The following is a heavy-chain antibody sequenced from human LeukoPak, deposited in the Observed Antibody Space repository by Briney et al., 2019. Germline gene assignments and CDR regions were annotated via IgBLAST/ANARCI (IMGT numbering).Heavy chain of an antibody. J-gene: IGHJ4*02. CDR2: IYYNGST. Sequence: SETLSLTCAVSGGSIRYYYWSWIRQSPGKGLEWIGYIYYNGSTNYNPSLKSRVTISVDMSKNQFSLKMSSVTAADTAVYYCARKGGLFGYWGQGRLVTVSS. D-gene: IGHD2-15*01. V-gene: IGHV4-59*01. CDR3: ARKGGLFGY. CDR1: GGSIRYYY.